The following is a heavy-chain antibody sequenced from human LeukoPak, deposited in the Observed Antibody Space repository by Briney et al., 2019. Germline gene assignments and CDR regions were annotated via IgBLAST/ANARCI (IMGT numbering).Heavy chain of an antibody. J-gene: IGHJ3*02. D-gene: IGHD3-3*01. CDR2: IYYSGST. V-gene: IGHV4-39*01. Sequence: SETLSLTCTVSGGSIRSSTYYWGWIRQPPGKGLEWIGGIYYSGSTYYNPSLKSRLTISVDTSKNQFSLKLSSVTAADTAVYCCARVLLGHAFDIWGQGTMVTVSS. CDR3: ARVLLGHAFDI. CDR1: GGSIRSSTYY.